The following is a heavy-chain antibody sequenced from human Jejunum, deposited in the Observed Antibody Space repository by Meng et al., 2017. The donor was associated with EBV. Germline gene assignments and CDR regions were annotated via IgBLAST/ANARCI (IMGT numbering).Heavy chain of an antibody. D-gene: IGHD5-24*01. CDR3: AGGMTIRQNWFDP. J-gene: IGHJ5*02. Sequence: VQSGQSGAEVKKPAATVNVSCKVSGDTFTRYYMHWGRQGPGQRLEWMGIINPTGDSTTYAEKFQGRHTMTRNTSTTTAYMELSSLRSEDTAVYYCAGGMTIRQNWFDPWGQGTLVTVSS. CDR1: GDTFTRYY. CDR2: INPTGDST. V-gene: IGHV1-46*01.